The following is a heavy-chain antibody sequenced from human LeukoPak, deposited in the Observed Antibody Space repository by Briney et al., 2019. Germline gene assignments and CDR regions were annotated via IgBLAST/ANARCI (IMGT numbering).Heavy chain of an antibody. CDR1: GYTFTSYG. Sequence: GASVKVSCKASGYTFTSYGISWVRQAPGQGLEWMGWISAYNSNTNYAQKLQGRVTMTTDTSTSTAYMELRSLRSDDTAVYYCARWGYSGYDLDYYYGMDVWGQGTTVTVSS. J-gene: IGHJ6*02. V-gene: IGHV1-18*01. CDR3: ARWGYSGYDLDYYYGMDV. CDR2: ISAYNSNT. D-gene: IGHD5-12*01.